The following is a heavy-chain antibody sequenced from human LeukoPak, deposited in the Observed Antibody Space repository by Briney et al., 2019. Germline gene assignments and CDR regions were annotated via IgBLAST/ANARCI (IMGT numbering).Heavy chain of an antibody. D-gene: IGHD5/OR15-5a*01. CDR3: ARESTEDRPGS. CDR1: GGSISSSNW. J-gene: IGHJ5*02. V-gene: IGHV3-7*01. CDR2: IDQDGSDK. Sequence: ETLSLTCAVSGGSISSSNWWSWVRQAPGKGLEWVANIDQDGSDKNYVGSVKGRFTISRDDAKNSLFLQMNSLRAEDTAVYYCARESTEDRPGSWGQGTLVTVSS.